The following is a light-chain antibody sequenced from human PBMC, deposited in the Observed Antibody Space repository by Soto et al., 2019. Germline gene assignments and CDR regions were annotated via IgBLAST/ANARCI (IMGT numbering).Light chain of an antibody. V-gene: IGKV3-20*01. CDR2: GAY. CDR3: HQYGRSPDWDRWT. J-gene: IGKJ1*01. Sequence: EIVLTQSPGTLSLSPGERATLSCRASQSISSSNLAWYQQKPGQAPRLLLYGAYNRAAGIPDRFSRSGSGKDFTLTISRMEPEDFVVYYCHQYGRSPDWDRWTFGQGTKVEVK. CDR1: QSISSSN.